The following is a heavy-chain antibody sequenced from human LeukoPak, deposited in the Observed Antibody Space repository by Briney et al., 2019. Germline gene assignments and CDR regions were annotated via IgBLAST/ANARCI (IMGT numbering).Heavy chain of an antibody. CDR3: ARVLSGYDALYYFDY. D-gene: IGHD5-12*01. CDR2: IYYSGST. Sequence: PSETLSLTCTVSGGSISSYYWSWIRQPPGKGLEWIGYIYYSGSTNYNPSLKSRVTISVDTSKNQFSLKLSSVTAADTAVYYCARVLSGYDALYYFDYWGQGTLVTVSS. CDR1: GGSISSYY. V-gene: IGHV4-59*01. J-gene: IGHJ4*02.